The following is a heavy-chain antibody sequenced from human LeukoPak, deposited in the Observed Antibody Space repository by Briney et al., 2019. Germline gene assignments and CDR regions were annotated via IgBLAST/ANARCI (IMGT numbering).Heavy chain of an antibody. CDR2: INSDGSST. J-gene: IGHJ4*02. CDR3: SRVSYGGGFYYFLDS. V-gene: IGHV3-74*01. Sequence: PGGSLRLSCAASGFTVSSHWMHWVRQAPGKGLVWVSRINSDGSSTRYADSVKGRFTISRDNAKNTLYLQMNSLRAEDTAVYYCSRVSYGGGFYYFLDSWGQGTPVTVSS. CDR1: GFTVSSHW. D-gene: IGHD2/OR15-2a*01.